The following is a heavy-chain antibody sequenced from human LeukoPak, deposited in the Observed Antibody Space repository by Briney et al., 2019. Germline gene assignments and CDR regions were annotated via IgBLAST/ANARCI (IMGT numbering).Heavy chain of an antibody. CDR3: ARVVLDHF. D-gene: IGHD6-6*01. CDR1: GFDFSKYT. V-gene: IGHV3-21*06. J-gene: IGHJ4*02. Sequence: GGSLRLSCAASGFDFSKYTMSWVRQAPGKGLEWVSSISSGSRRIHYADSMRGRFSISRDNAKSSVYLQMHNLRVEDTATYFCARVVLDHFWGRGTLVTVSS. CDR2: ISSGSRRI.